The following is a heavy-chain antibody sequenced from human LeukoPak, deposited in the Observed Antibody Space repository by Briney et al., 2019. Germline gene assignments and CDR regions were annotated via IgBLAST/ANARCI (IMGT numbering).Heavy chain of an antibody. Sequence: PGGSLRLSCAASGFTFSSYGMHWVRQAPGKGLVWVSRINGDGSTTNYADSVKGRFTISRDNAKNTLYLQMNSLRVEDTAVYYCARIGYYDSMWGQGTLVTVSS. CDR2: INGDGSTT. D-gene: IGHD3-22*01. CDR1: GFTFSSYG. J-gene: IGHJ4*02. CDR3: ARIGYYDSM. V-gene: IGHV3-74*01.